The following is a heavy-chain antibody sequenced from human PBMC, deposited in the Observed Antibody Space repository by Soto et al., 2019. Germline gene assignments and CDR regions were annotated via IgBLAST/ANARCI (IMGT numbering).Heavy chain of an antibody. CDR3: ARSVMTTVTTDI. V-gene: IGHV1-18*01. Sequence: ASVKVSCKASGCTFTSYGISWVRQAPGQGLEWMGWISAYNGNTNYAQKLQGRVTMTTDTSTSTAYMELRSLRSDDTAVYYCARSVMTTVTTDIWGQGTMVTVSS. CDR2: ISAYNGNT. J-gene: IGHJ3*02. CDR1: GCTFTSYG. D-gene: IGHD4-17*01.